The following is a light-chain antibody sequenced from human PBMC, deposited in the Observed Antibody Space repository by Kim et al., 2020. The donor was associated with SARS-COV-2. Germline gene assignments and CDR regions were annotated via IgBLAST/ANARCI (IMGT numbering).Light chain of an antibody. J-gene: IGKJ2*01. Sequence: SVSPGERATLSCRASQSVSSNLAWYQQKPGQAPRLLIYCASTRATGIPARFSGSGSGTEFTLTISSLQSEDFAVYYCQQYNNWPYTFGQGTKLEIK. CDR2: CAS. CDR1: QSVSSN. V-gene: IGKV3-15*01. CDR3: QQYNNWPYT.